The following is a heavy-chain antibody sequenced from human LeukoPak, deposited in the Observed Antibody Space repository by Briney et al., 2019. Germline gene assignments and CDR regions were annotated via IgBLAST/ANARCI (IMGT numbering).Heavy chain of an antibody. CDR2: INWKGDST. J-gene: IGHJ4*01. Sequence: PGGSLRLSCAASGFTFDEYSMSWFRQAPGRGLEWVSGINWKGDSTGYADSVKGRFTISRDNAKNSLYLQMNSLRAGDTAFYYCAKSEYYLDGSGYYLADFWGHGTLVTVSS. D-gene: IGHD3-22*01. CDR1: GFTFDEYS. CDR3: AKSEYYLDGSGYYLADF. V-gene: IGHV3-20*04.